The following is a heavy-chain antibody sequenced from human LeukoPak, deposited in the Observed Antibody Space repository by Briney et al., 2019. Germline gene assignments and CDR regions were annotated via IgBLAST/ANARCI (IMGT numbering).Heavy chain of an antibody. D-gene: IGHD1-1*01. CDR1: GYSFTTYW. CDR3: ARHRSRTTEFDY. V-gene: IGHV5-10-1*01. CDR2: IDPSDSYT. J-gene: IGHJ4*02. Sequence: GESLKISCKGSGYSFTTYWISWVRQMPGKGLEWMGRIDPSDSYTNYSPSFQGHVTISADKSISTAYLQWSSLEASDTAMYHCARHRSRTTEFDYWGQGTLVTVSS.